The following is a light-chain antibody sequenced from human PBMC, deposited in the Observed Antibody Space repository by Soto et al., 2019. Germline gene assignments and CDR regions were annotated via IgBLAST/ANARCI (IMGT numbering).Light chain of an antibody. CDR3: QSYYSSLRGVV. CDR1: SSNIGAGYD. J-gene: IGLJ2*01. CDR2: GNS. V-gene: IGLV1-40*01. Sequence: QAVVTQPPSVSGAPGQRVTISCTGSSSNIGAGYDVHWYQQLPGTAPKLLIYGNSNRPSGVPDRFSGSKSGTSASLAITGLQAEDEADYYCQSYYSSLRGVVFGGGTKLTVL.